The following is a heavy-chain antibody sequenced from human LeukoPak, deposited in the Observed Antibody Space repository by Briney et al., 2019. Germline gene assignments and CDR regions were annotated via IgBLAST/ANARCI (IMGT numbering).Heavy chain of an antibody. V-gene: IGHV4-59*01. D-gene: IGHD2-15*01. CDR3: ARVLGYCSGGSCHGRFDP. Sequence: SETLSLTCTVSGGSITSYYWSWIRQPPGKGLEWFGYIYYSGSTKYNPSLKSRVTTSVDTSKNQFSLKLSSVTAADTAVYYCARVLGYCSGGSCHGRFDPWGQGTLVTVSS. CDR2: IYYSGST. CDR1: GGSITSYY. J-gene: IGHJ5*02.